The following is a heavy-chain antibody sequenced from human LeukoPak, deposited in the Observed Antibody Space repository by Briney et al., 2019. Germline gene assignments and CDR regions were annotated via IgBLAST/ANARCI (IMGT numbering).Heavy chain of an antibody. J-gene: IGHJ3*02. Sequence: AGGSLRLSCAASTFTFSTYSMSWVRQAPGKGLEWVSYISNSSSTIYYADSMKGRFTISRDSAKNSLYLQMNSLRAEDTAVYYCARTGAFDIWGQGTMVTVSS. CDR2: ISNSSSTI. V-gene: IGHV3-48*01. D-gene: IGHD1-14*01. CDR1: TFTFSTYS. CDR3: ARTGAFDI.